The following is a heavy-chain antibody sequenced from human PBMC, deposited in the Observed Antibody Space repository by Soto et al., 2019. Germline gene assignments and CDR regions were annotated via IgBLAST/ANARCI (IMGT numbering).Heavy chain of an antibody. CDR2: INYSGST. D-gene: IGHD4-17*01. J-gene: IGHJ6*02. CDR3: ARRNSLYASDV. Sequence: SETLSLTCAVSGGSFSGYYWGLVRQPPGKGLEWVGEINYSGSTNYNPSLKRRVTISVDTYKNQVSLKVTSVTAADTAMYYCARRNSLYASDVWGQGTTVTVSS. CDR1: GGSFSGYY. V-gene: IGHV4-34*01.